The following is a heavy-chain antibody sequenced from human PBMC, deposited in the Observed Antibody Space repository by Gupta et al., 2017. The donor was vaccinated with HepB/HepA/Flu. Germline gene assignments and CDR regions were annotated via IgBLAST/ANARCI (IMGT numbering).Heavy chain of an antibody. CDR2: MNPNSGNT. D-gene: IGHD2-2*01. V-gene: IGHV1-8*03. CDR3: ARGRAAAIWAHWYFDL. CDR1: GYTFTSYD. J-gene: IGHJ2*01. Sequence: GYTFTSYDINWVRQATGQGLEWMGWMNPNSGNTGYAQKFQGRVTITRNTSISTAYMELSSLRSEDTAVYYCARGRAAAIWAHWYFDLWGRGTLVTVSS.